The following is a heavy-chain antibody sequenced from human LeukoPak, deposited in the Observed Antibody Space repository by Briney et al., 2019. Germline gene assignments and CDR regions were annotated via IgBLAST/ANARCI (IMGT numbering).Heavy chain of an antibody. D-gene: IGHD4-11*01. Sequence: SETLSLTCTVSGGSLSSYYRSWIRHTPGKGLEWIEYINYSGSTNYNPSLKNRVTISEATSKNQFSLKLSSVTAADTAVYYCAKDYRGAFDYWGQGTLVTVSS. CDR1: GGSLSSYY. CDR3: AKDYRGAFDY. V-gene: IGHV4-59*01. J-gene: IGHJ4*02. CDR2: INYSGST.